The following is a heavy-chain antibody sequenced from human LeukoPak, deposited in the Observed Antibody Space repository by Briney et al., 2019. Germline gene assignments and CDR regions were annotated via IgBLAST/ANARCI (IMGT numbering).Heavy chain of an antibody. CDR2: IYYSGST. D-gene: IGHD1-14*01. CDR1: GSSISSGGHY. Sequence: SETLSLTCTVSGSSISSGGHYCSWIRQHPGQGLEWIGYIYYSGSTYYNPSLKSRVTISVDTSKNQFSLKLSSVTDADTAVFYCARDLVFWGRGTLVTVSS. J-gene: IGHJ2*01. V-gene: IGHV4-31*03. CDR3: ARDLVF.